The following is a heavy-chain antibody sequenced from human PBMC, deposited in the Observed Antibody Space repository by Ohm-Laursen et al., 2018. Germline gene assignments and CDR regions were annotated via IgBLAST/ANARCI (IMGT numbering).Heavy chain of an antibody. CDR1: GYTLTELS. Sequence: ASVKVSCKVSGYTLTELSIHWVRQAPGQGLEWMGWINPNTGGTTYAQKFQGRVAVTRDTSVTTAYMDLSRLRSDDTAVYYCARVRGVNQYDAFDIWGQGTMVTVSS. V-gene: IGHV1-2*02. J-gene: IGHJ3*02. D-gene: IGHD3-10*01. CDR3: ARVRGVNQYDAFDI. CDR2: INPNTGGT.